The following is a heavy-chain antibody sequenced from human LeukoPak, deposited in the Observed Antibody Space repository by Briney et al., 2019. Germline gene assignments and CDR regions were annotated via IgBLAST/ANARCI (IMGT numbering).Heavy chain of an antibody. D-gene: IGHD3-10*01. CDR2: IYTSGST. CDR1: GGSISSYC. Sequence: PSETLSLTCTVSGGSISSYCWSWIRQPAGKGLEWIGRIYTSGSTNYNPSLMSRVTMSVDTSKNQFSLKLTSVTAADSAVYYCASSAYYYYGMDVWGQGTTVTVSS. J-gene: IGHJ6*02. CDR3: ASSAYYYYGMDV. V-gene: IGHV4-4*07.